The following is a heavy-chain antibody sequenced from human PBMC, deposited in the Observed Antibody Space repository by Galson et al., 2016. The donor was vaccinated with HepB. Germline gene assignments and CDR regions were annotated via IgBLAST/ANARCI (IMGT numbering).Heavy chain of an antibody. Sequence: TLSLTCTVSGDSITSGFYYWNWIRQHSGRGLEWIGHVHHSGSTSYNASLESRLTISVDTSKNQFSLNFHSVTAADTAVYFCARVWSGTDSALFDSWGQGTLVTVSS. CDR2: VHHSGST. CDR3: ARVWSGTDSALFDS. CDR1: GDSITSGFYY. J-gene: IGHJ4*02. D-gene: IGHD3-3*01. V-gene: IGHV4-31*03.